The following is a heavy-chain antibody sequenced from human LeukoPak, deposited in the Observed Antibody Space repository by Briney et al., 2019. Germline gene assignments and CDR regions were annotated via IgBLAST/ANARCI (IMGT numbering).Heavy chain of an antibody. D-gene: IGHD1-1*01. J-gene: IGHJ4*02. V-gene: IGHV4-4*02. Sequence: SETLSLTCAVSGGSISSSNWWSWVRQPPGKGLEWIGEIYHSGSTNYNPSLKSRVTISVDTSKNQFSLKLSSVTAADTAVYYCASSSTRWNWNDDYWGQGTLVTVSS. CDR3: ASSSTRWNWNDDY. CDR1: GGSISSSNW. CDR2: IYHSGST.